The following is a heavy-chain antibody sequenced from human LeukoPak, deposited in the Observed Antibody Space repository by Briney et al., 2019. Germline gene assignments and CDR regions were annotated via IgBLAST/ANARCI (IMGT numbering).Heavy chain of an antibody. Sequence: GGSLRLSCAAPGFIFHNFCMNWVRQAPGKGLEWVANIKEDESEKYYVDSVKGRFTISRDNAKISLYLQMDSLRAEDTAVYYCARHRALDYWGRGALVTVSS. CDR1: GFIFHNFC. V-gene: IGHV3-7*05. CDR3: ARHRALDY. J-gene: IGHJ4*02. CDR2: IKEDESEK.